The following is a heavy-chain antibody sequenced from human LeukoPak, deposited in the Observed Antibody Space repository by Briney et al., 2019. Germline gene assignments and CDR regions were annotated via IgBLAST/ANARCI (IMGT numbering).Heavy chain of an antibody. CDR2: IYPGDSDT. Sequence: GESLKISCKGFGYSFTNYWIGWVRQMPGKGLEWMGIIYPGDSDTRYSPSFQGQVTISADKSINTAYLQWSSLKASDTAMYYCARPLLYSGNYYFDYWGQGTLVTVSS. V-gene: IGHV5-51*01. J-gene: IGHJ4*02. CDR1: GYSFTNYW. CDR3: ARPLLYSGNYYFDY. D-gene: IGHD1-26*01.